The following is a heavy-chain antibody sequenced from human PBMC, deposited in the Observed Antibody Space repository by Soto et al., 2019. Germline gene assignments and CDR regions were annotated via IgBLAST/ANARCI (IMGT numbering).Heavy chain of an antibody. CDR1: GYTFTSYA. CDR3: ARVRSPKTYGSGGTCFEP. J-gene: IGHJ5*02. Sequence: GASVKVCCKASGYTFTSYAMHWVRQAPGQRLEWMGWINAGNGNTKYSQKFQGRVTITRDTAASTAYMELSSLRSEDTAVYYCARVRSPKTYGSGGTCFEPWCQGPLVTVSS. D-gene: IGHD3-10*01. V-gene: IGHV1-3*01. CDR2: INAGNGNT.